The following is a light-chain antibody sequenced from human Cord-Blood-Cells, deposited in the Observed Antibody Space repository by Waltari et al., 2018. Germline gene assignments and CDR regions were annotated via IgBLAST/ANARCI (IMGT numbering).Light chain of an antibody. CDR3: QAWDSSTYWV. CDR2: KDN. CDR1: KLGDKY. Sequence: SYDLTQPPSVSVFTGQTARNTCPGVKLGDKYVFWYPQKPGQSPVLVIYKDNKRPSGIPERFSGSNSGNTATLTISGTQAMDEADYYCQAWDSSTYWVFGGGTKLTVL. V-gene: IGLV3-1*01. J-gene: IGLJ3*02.